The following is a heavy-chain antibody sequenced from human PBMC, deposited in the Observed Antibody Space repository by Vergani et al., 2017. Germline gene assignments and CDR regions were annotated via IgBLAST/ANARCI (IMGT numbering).Heavy chain of an antibody. CDR2: MNPNSGNT. CDR3: ARVPSGSYLSRRKDWFDP. V-gene: IGHV1-8*03. Sequence: QVQLVQSGAEVKKPGASVMVSCKASGYTFTSYDINWVRQATGQGLEWMGWMNPNSGNTGYAQKFQGRVTITRNTSISTAYMELSSLRSEDTAVYYCARVPSGSYLSRRKDWFDPWGQGTLVTVSS. D-gene: IGHD1-26*01. J-gene: IGHJ5*02. CDR1: GYTFTSYD.